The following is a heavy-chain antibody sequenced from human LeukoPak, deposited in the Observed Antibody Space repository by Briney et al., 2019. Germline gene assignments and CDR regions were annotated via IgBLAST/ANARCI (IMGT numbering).Heavy chain of an antibody. J-gene: IGHJ6*03. V-gene: IGHV1-69*13. CDR3: ARGPPLTYDHSPEGYYHYYMHV. D-gene: IGHD1-14*01. CDR1: GGTFSSFA. CDR2: IIPIFATT. Sequence: GASVKVSCKTSGGTFSSFAIAWVRQAPGQGLEWMAGIIPIFATTNYAQEFQGRVSLTADESTSTVYMELSSLRSDDTAVYYCARGPPLTYDHSPEGYYHYYMHVWGEETTVSIS.